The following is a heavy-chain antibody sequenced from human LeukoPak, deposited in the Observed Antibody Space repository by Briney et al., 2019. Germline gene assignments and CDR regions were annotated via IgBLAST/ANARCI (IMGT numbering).Heavy chain of an antibody. CDR3: ATKPPPDSRPYYFDY. V-gene: IGHV1-24*01. CDR2: FDPEDGET. J-gene: IGHJ4*02. Sequence: ASVKVSCKASGYTFTGYYMHWVRQAPGKGLEWMGGFDPEDGETIYAQKFQGRVTMTEDTSTDTAYMELSSLRSEDTAVYYCATKPPPDSRPYYFDYWGQGTLVTVSS. CDR1: GYTFTGYY. D-gene: IGHD3-22*01.